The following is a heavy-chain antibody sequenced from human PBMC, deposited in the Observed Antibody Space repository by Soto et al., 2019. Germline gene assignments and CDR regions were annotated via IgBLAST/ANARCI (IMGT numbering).Heavy chain of an antibody. CDR3: ARTLLYGSGSFHYYYYGMDV. J-gene: IGHJ6*02. Sequence: QVQLQESGPGLVKPSGTLSLTCAVSGGSISSSNWWSWVRQPPGKGLEWIGEIYHSGSTNYNPSLKSRVTISVDKSKNQFSLKLSSVTAADTAVYYCARTLLYGSGSFHYYYYGMDVWGQGTTVTVSS. V-gene: IGHV4-4*02. D-gene: IGHD3-10*01. CDR2: IYHSGST. CDR1: GGSISSSNW.